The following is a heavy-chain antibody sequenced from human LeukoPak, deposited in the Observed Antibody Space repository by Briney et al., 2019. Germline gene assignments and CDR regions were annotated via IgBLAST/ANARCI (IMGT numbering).Heavy chain of an antibody. CDR1: GFTFSRYA. Sequence: GGALRLSCAASGFTFSRYAMSGVHQAPGEGLEWVSAISGSGGSTYYADSVKGRFTISRDNSKNTLYLQMNSLRAEDTAVYYCAKGGLDSTLDWGQGTLVTVSS. D-gene: IGHD2-2*01. V-gene: IGHV3-23*01. J-gene: IGHJ4*02. CDR2: ISGSGGST. CDR3: AKGGLDSTLD.